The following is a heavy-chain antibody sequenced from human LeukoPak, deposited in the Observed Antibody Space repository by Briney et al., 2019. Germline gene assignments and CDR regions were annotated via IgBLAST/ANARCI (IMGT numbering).Heavy chain of an antibody. V-gene: IGHV3-48*03. CDR1: GFTFSSYE. J-gene: IGHJ4*02. Sequence: PGGSLRLSCAASGFTFSSYEMNWVRQAPGKGLEWVSYISSSGSTIYYADSVKGRFTISRDNSKNTLYLQMNSLRAEDTVVYYCAKRGTVTTFGHCDYWGQGTLVTVSS. CDR3: AKRGTVTTFGHCDY. CDR2: ISSSGSTI. D-gene: IGHD4-17*01.